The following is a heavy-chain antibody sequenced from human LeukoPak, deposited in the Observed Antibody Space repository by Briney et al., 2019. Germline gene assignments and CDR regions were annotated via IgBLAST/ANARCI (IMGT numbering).Heavy chain of an antibody. CDR1: GGSISSGSYY. CDR3: ARDSPDYGDYYYYYYYMDV. Sequence: SETLSLTCTVSGGSISSGSYYWSWIRQPAGKGLEWIGRIYTSGSTNYNPSLKSRVTISVDTSKNQFSLKLSSVTAADTAVYYCARDSPDYGDYYYYYYYMDVWGKGTTVTVSS. J-gene: IGHJ6*03. D-gene: IGHD4-17*01. CDR2: IYTSGST. V-gene: IGHV4-61*02.